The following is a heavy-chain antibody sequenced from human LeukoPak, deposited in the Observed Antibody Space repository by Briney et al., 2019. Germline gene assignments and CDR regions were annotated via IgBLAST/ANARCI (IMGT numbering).Heavy chain of an antibody. Sequence: ASVTVSCKASGYTFTSYYMHWVRQAPGQGLERMGIINPSGGSTSYAQKFQGRVPMTRDTSPSTVYMELSSLRSEDTAVYYCAREIGSGSYSLVWGQGTLVTVSS. CDR1: GYTFTSYY. V-gene: IGHV1-46*01. J-gene: IGHJ4*02. CDR2: INPSGGST. CDR3: AREIGSGSYSLV. D-gene: IGHD3-10*01.